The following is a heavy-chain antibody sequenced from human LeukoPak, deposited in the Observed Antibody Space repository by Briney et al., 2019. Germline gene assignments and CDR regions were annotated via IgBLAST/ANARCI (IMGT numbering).Heavy chain of an antibody. CDR1: RYTFTSDG. J-gene: IGHJ4*02. Sequence: GASVKVSCKPSRYTFTSDGISSVPQAPGPGLEWLGWISAYNGNTNFAQKLQGRVTMTTDTSTSTGYMELRSLRSDDTAVYYCARALGNRGYFVPRESYFDYWGQGTLVTASS. CDR3: ARALGNRGYFVPRESYFDY. D-gene: IGHD3-9*01. CDR2: ISAYNGNT. V-gene: IGHV1-18*01.